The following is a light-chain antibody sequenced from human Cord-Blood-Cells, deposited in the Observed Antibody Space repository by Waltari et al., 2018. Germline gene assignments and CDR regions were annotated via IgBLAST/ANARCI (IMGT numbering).Light chain of an antibody. CDR2: DVS. CDR1: SSDVRGSNY. J-gene: IGLJ1*01. CDR3: SSYTSSSTYV. V-gene: IGLV2-14*03. Sequence: QSALTQPASVSGSPGQSITISCTGTSSDVRGSNYVPWYQQHPGKAPKLMIYDVSNRPSGVSNRFSGSKSGNTASLTISGLQAEDEADYYCSSYTSSSTYVFGTGTKVTVL.